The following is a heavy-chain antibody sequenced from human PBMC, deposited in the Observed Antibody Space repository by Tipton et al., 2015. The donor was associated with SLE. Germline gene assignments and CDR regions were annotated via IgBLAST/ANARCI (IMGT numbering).Heavy chain of an antibody. Sequence: TLSLTCTVSGGSVSSNYWSWIRQPPGKGLEWIGYIDYRDITNYNPSLKSRVTMSIDTSKNQFSLKLSSVTAADTAVYYCARGGSSSSWYSMSYFDYWGQGTLVTVSS. J-gene: IGHJ4*02. D-gene: IGHD6-13*01. CDR2: IDYRDIT. V-gene: IGHV4-59*02. CDR3: ARGGSSSSWYSMSYFDY. CDR1: GGSVSSNY.